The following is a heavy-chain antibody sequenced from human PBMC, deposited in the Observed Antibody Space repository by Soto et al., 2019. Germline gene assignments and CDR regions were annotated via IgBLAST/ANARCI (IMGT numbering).Heavy chain of an antibody. J-gene: IGHJ6*03. Sequence: GASVKVSCKASGYTFTSYGISWVRQAPGQGLEWMGWISAYNGNTNYAQKLQGRVTMTTDTSTSTAYMELRSLRSDDTAVYYCARDPPYGSGSYYNGIAVAGRHYYYNYMDVWGKGTTVTVSS. D-gene: IGHD3-10*01. CDR3: ARDPPYGSGSYYNGIAVAGRHYYYNYMDV. CDR1: GYTFTSYG. V-gene: IGHV1-18*01. CDR2: ISAYNGNT.